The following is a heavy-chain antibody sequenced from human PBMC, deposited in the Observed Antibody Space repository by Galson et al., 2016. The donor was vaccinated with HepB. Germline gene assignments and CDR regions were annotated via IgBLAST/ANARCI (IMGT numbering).Heavy chain of an antibody. CDR1: GFTFSTYA. CDR2: ISGSGDT. D-gene: IGHD4-11*01. V-gene: IGHV3-23*01. J-gene: IGHJ4*02. CDR3: ARDVQFRFDY. Sequence: FLRLSCAASGFTFSTYAMSWVRQAPGKGLEWVSGISGSGDTKFADSVKGRFTISRDNSKTTLYLQMNSLRAEDTAVYYCARDVQFRFDYWGQGTLVTVSS.